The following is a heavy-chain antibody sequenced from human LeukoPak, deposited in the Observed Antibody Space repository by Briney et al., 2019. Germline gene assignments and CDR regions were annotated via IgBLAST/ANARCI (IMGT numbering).Heavy chain of an antibody. J-gene: IGHJ4*02. CDR2: INTDGSHT. V-gene: IGHV3-74*03. Sequence: PAGTLTLSCAASGFTFSGNWWHWVRQAPGKGLVWVSHINTDGSHTSYANSVNGRFTISRDNAKNTLYLQMNSLRAEDTSVYYCARDTSGYVDYWGQGILVTVSS. CDR3: ARDTSGYVDY. D-gene: IGHD2/OR15-2a*01. CDR1: GFTFSGNW.